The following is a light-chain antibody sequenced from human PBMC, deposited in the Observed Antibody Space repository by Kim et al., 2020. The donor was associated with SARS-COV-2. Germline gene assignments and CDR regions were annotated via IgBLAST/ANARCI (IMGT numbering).Light chain of an antibody. J-gene: IGLJ3*02. V-gene: IGLV4-69*01. CDR2: LNSDGSH. CDR3: QTWGTGIWV. Sequence: SVKLTWTLSGGHGSYDIAWHQQQPEKGPRYLMKLNSDGSHSKGDGIPDRFSGSSSGAERYLTISSLQSEDEADYYCQTWGTGIWVFGGGTQLTVL. CDR1: GGHGSYD.